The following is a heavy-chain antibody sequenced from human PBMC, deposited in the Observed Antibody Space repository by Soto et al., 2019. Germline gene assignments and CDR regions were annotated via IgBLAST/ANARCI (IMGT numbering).Heavy chain of an antibody. Sequence: SVKVSCKASGGTFSSYAISWVRQAPGQGLEWMGGIIPIFGTANYAQKFQGRVKITADKSTSTAYMELSSLRSEDTAVYYCAVGYCSSTSCYRGYYYYGMDVWGQGTTVTVSS. CDR2: IIPIFGTA. V-gene: IGHV1-69*06. CDR1: GGTFSSYA. J-gene: IGHJ6*02. CDR3: AVGYCSSTSCYRGYYYYGMDV. D-gene: IGHD2-2*01.